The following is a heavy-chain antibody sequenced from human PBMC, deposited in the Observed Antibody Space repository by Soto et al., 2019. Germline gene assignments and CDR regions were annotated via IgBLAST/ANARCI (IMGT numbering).Heavy chain of an antibody. CDR2: INPNSGVT. V-gene: IGHV1-2*04. D-gene: IGHD5-12*01. CDR1: GDSFNDYY. J-gene: IGHJ6*03. CDR3: ARESGGATATLDYYYFYMDV. Sequence: ASVKVSCKSAGDSFNDYYLHWVRQAPGQGLEWMGWINPNSGVTKYAQKFQGWVTMTRDTSIRTVYMELSRLRSDDTAVYYCARESGGATATLDYYYFYMDVWGKGTTVTVSS.